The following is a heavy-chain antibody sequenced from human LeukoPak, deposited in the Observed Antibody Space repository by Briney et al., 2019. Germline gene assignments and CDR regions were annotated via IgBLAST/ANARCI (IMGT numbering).Heavy chain of an antibody. Sequence: GGSLRLSCAASGFTFSSYAMSWVRQAPGKGLEWVSAISGSGGSTYYADSVKGRFTFSRDNSKNTLYLQMNSLRAEDTAVYYCAKDRPPQQRRFGNYYGMDVWGQGTTVTVSS. V-gene: IGHV3-23*01. J-gene: IGHJ6*02. CDR2: ISGSGGST. CDR1: GFTFSSYA. D-gene: IGHD3-10*01. CDR3: AKDRPPQQRRFGNYYGMDV.